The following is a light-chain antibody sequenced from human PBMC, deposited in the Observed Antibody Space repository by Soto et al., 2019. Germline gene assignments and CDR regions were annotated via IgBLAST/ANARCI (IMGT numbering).Light chain of an antibody. J-gene: IGKJ4*01. CDR1: ETISDY. CDR2: AAS. CDR3: QQSYRTPLT. V-gene: IGKV1-39*01. Sequence: DIPVTQFPSSLSASVGDRVTITCRASETISDYLNWYQHKPGTAPKLLIFAASSLQSGVPSRFSGGGSGTNFTLTITSLQPEDFVTYYCQQSYRTPLTFGGGTKVEIQ.